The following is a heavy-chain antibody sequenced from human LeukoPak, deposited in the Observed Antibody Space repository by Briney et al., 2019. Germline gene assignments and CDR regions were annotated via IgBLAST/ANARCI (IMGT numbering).Heavy chain of an antibody. CDR1: GYIFNTYG. CDR2: ISAYSGNT. V-gene: IGHV1-18*01. D-gene: IGHD1-7*01. J-gene: IGHJ4*02. Sequence: ASVKVSCKASGYIFNTYGISWVRQAPGQGLEWMEWISAYSGNTNYAQKLQDRVTMTTDTSTSTAYMELRSLRSDDTAVYYCARGYRINWNYYFDYWGQGTLVTVSS. CDR3: ARGYRINWNYYFDY.